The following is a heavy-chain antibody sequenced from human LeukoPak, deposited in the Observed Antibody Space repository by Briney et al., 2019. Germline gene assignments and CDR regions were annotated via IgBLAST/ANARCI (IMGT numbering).Heavy chain of an antibody. CDR1: GFTFSSYA. V-gene: IGHV3-23*01. Sequence: GGSLRLSCAASGFTFSSYAMSWVRQAPGKGLEWVSGISGSGASTYYADSVKGRFSISRDNSKNTLSLQMNSLRAEDTAVYYCAKGRGTTVTSAANYWGQGTPVTVSS. D-gene: IGHD4-17*01. CDR2: ISGSGAST. J-gene: IGHJ4*02. CDR3: AKGRGTTVTSAANY.